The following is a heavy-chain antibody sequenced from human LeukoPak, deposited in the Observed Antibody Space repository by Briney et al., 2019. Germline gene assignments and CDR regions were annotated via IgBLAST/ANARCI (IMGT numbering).Heavy chain of an antibody. Sequence: SETLSLTCAVSGGSISSGGYSWSWIRQPPGKGLEWIGYIYHSGSTYYNPSLKSRVTISVDRSKNQFSLKLSSVTAADTAVYYCARDLQLVAAAGRYFDYWGQGTLVTVSS. CDR1: GGSISSGGYS. CDR2: IYHSGST. J-gene: IGHJ4*02. V-gene: IGHV4-30-2*01. CDR3: ARDLQLVAAAGRYFDY. D-gene: IGHD6-13*01.